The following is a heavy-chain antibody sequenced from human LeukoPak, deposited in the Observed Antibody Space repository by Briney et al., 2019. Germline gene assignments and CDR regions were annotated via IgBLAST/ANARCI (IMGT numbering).Heavy chain of an antibody. CDR3: ARNSRVASTSGLNY. V-gene: IGHV4-59*01. D-gene: IGHD4-23*01. CDR2: IYYSGSA. CDR1: GGSISDYS. J-gene: IGHJ4*02. Sequence: PSETLSLTCTVSGGSISDYSWSWIRQPPGKGLEWIGNIYYSGSANHNPSLKSRVTISRDTSKNQFSLKLTSVTAADTALYYCARNSRVASTSGLNYWGQGTLVTVSS.